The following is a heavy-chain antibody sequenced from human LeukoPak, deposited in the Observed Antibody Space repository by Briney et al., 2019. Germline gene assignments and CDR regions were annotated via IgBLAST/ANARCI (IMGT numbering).Heavy chain of an antibody. Sequence: PGGSLRLSCAASDFTSVGFGWHGVGQAQAKGLEWVAVIWFDGSIKYYADSVKGRFTISRDNSRNTLFLQMNSLRAEDTAVYYCASAAGPFDNWGQGTLVTVSS. V-gene: IGHV3-33*01. CDR1: DFTSVGFG. J-gene: IGHJ4*02. CDR2: IWFDGSIK. D-gene: IGHD6-19*01. CDR3: ASAAGPFDN.